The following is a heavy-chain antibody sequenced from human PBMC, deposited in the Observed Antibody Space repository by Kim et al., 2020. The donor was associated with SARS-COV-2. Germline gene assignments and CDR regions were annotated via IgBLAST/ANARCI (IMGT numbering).Heavy chain of an antibody. D-gene: IGHD3-16*02. CDR3: ARVIWGTYRYTDY. CDR2: INTDTGNP. CDR1: GYTFTNNA. V-gene: IGHV7-4-1*02. J-gene: IGHJ4*02. Sequence: ASVKVSCKASGYTFTNNAISWVRQAPGQGLEWMGWINTDTGNPTYAQAFTRRFVFSVDTSVTTAYLQISSLEAEDTALYYCARVIWGTYRYTDYWGQGTLVTFAS.